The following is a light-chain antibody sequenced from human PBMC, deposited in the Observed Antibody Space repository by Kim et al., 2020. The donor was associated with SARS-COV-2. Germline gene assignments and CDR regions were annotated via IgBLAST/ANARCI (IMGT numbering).Light chain of an antibody. Sequence: DIQMTQSPSSLSASVGDRVTITCRASQIISRYLNWYKQKPGKVPKVLIYGASSLRSGVPSRFSGSGSGTDFTLTINSLQPEDFATYYCQQSYRPPRTFGQGTKVDIK. CDR1: QIISRY. CDR2: GAS. CDR3: QQSYRPPRT. J-gene: IGKJ1*01. V-gene: IGKV1-39*01.